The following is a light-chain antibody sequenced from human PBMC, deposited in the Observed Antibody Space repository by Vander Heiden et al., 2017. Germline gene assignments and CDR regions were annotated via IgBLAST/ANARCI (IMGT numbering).Light chain of an antibody. Sequence: IVLTQSPGTLSLSPGERATLSCRASQSVSSSYLAWYQQKPGQAPRLLIYGASSRATGIPDRFSGSGSGTDFTLTISRLEPEDFAVYYCQQYGSSLNVGGGTKVEIK. V-gene: IGKV3-20*01. CDR1: QSVSSSY. J-gene: IGKJ4*01. CDR3: QQYGSSLN. CDR2: GAS.